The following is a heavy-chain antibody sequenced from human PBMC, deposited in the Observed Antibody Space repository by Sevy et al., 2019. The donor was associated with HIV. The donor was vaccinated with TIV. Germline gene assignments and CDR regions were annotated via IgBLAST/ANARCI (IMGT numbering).Heavy chain of an antibody. D-gene: IGHD2-21*02. CDR2: MSHDGNYK. J-gene: IGHJ4*02. V-gene: IGHV3-30*04. CDR1: GFTFSDYD. Sequence: GGSLRLSCAASGFTFSDYDMHWVRQAPGKGLEWVAVMSHDGNYKNHADSVKVRFTISRDNFKNTLYLQMNSLRVEDTAVYFCARLFSCGGDXYYLDYWGQGAPVTVSS. CDR3: ARLFSCGGDXYYLDY.